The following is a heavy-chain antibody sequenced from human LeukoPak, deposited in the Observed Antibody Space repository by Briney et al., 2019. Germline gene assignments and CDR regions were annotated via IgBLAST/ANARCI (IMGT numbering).Heavy chain of an antibody. Sequence: GGSLRLSCAASGFTFSSYAMSWVRQAPGKGLEWVSAISGSGGSTYYADSVKGRFTISRDNSKNTLYLQMNSLRAEDTAVYYCAKDSPTKYYYDSSGSDYWGQGTLVTVSS. CDR1: GFTFSSYA. D-gene: IGHD3-22*01. J-gene: IGHJ4*02. CDR2: ISGSGGST. V-gene: IGHV3-23*01. CDR3: AKDSPTKYYYDSSGSDY.